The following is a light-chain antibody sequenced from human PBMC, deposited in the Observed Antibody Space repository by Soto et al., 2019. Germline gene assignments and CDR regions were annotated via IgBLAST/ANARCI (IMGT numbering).Light chain of an antibody. CDR2: KTS. CDR1: QTISSC. V-gene: IGKV1-5*03. J-gene: IGKJ1*01. Sequence: EILMTQSPATLSASPGDSATLSCRASQTISSCLAWYQQKPGEAPRLLMYKTSTLTSGIPARFSGSGSGTEFTLTISSLQSDDFATYYCQHYNSYPGAFGQGTKVDIK. CDR3: QHYNSYPGA.